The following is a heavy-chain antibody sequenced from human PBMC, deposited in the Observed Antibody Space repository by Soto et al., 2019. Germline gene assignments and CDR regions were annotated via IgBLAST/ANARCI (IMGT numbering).Heavy chain of an antibody. J-gene: IGHJ5*02. CDR2: IYYSGSS. Sequence: QVQLQESGPGLVKPSQTLSLTCTISGGSISSGGYYWSWIRQHPGKGLEWIGYIYYSGSSYYNPSLKSRVTISVDTSKKQFSLKLSSVTAADTAVYYCARVGGINWFDPWGQGTPVTVSS. CDR3: ARVGGINWFDP. V-gene: IGHV4-31*03. CDR1: GGSISSGGYY. D-gene: IGHD1-20*01.